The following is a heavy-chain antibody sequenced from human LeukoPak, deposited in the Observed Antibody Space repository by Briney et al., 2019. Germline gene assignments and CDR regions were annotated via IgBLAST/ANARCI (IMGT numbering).Heavy chain of an antibody. D-gene: IGHD5-24*01. J-gene: IGHJ6*02. CDR1: GFTFSNYA. Sequence: GGSLRLSCAASGFTFSNYAMSWVRQAPGKGLEWVSGISGSGGSTYYADSAKGRFTISRDNSKNTLYLQMNSLRGEDTAVYYCAKDPKRGETATPFGMDVWGQGTTVTVSS. V-gene: IGHV3-23*01. CDR3: AKDPKRGETATPFGMDV. CDR2: ISGSGGST.